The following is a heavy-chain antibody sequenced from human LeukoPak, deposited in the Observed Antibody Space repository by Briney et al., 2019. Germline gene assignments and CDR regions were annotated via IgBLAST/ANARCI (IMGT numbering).Heavy chain of an antibody. Sequence: PGGSLRLSCAASGFTFSSYEMNWVRQAPGKGLEWVSYISSSGSTIYYADSVKGRFTISRDNAKNSLYLQMNSLRVEDTAVYFCSRDPRPLDYWGQGTLVTVSS. CDR3: SRDPRPLDY. CDR2: ISSSGSTI. CDR1: GFTFSSYE. V-gene: IGHV3-48*03. J-gene: IGHJ4*02.